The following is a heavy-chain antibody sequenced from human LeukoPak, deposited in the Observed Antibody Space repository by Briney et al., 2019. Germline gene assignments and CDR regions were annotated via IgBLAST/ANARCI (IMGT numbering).Heavy chain of an antibody. D-gene: IGHD2-8*01. CDR1: GFTFSSYE. CDR2: ISSSGSTI. J-gene: IGHJ1*01. CDR3: AGDDNGASGLFQH. V-gene: IGHV3-48*03. Sequence: GGSLRLSCAASGFTFSSYEMNWVRQAPGKGLEWVSYISSSGSTIYYADSVKGRFTISRDNAKNSLYLQMNSLRAEDTAVYYCAGDDNGASGLFQHWGQGTLVTVSS.